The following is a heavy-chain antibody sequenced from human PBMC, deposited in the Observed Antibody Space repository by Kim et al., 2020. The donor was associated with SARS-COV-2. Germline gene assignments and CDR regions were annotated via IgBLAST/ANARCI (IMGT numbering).Heavy chain of an antibody. D-gene: IGHD3-3*01. CDR1: GFTFSSYA. J-gene: IGHJ4*02. CDR3: AKDTTYYDFWSGYRWYFDY. CDR2: ISGSGGST. V-gene: IGHV3-23*01. Sequence: GGSLRLSCAASGFTFSSYAMSWVRQAPGKGLEWVSAISGSGGSTYYADSVKGRFTISRDNSKNTLYLQMNSLRAEDTAVYYCAKDTTYYDFWSGYRWYFDYWGQGTLVTVSS.